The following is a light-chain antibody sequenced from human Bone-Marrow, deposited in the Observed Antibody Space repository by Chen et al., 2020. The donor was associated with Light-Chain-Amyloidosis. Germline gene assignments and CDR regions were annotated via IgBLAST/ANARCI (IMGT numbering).Light chain of an antibody. CDR3: CSYVGSYTLV. Sequence: QSALTRPRSVSGSPGQSVTISCTRTSSDVGDYNYVSWYQQHAGKAPKLMMYDVSERPSGVPDRFSGSKSGNTASLTISGLQAEDEADYYCCSYVGSYTLVFGGGTKLTVL. J-gene: IGLJ3*02. CDR2: DVS. V-gene: IGLV2-11*01. CDR1: SSDVGDYNY.